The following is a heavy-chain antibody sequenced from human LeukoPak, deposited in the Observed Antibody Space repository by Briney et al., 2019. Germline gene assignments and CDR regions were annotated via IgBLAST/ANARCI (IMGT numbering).Heavy chain of an antibody. CDR1: GFTFSDYY. CDR2: ISYDGSNK. D-gene: IGHD3-10*01. J-gene: IGHJ5*02. CDR3: AKDSDYYGSGPHGWFDP. V-gene: IGHV3-30*18. Sequence: PGRSLRLSCAASGFTFSDYYMHWVRQAPGKGLEWVAVISYDGSNKYYADSVKGRFTISRDNSKNTLYLQMNSLRAEDTAVYYCAKDSDYYGSGPHGWFDPWGQGTLVTVSS.